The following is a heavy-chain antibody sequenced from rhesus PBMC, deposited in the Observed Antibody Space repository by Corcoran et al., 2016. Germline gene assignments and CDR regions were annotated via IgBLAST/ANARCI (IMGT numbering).Heavy chain of an antibody. CDR1: GFTFSNVC. CDR2: INNKADGETA. Sequence: EVQLVESGGGLVQPGGSLRLSCVASGFTFSNVCMNWVRQAPGKGREWVARINNKADGETADYAASVKGRFTIARDDSKNTLYLQMNILKTEDTAVYYCTTEGYNIWTGYFDSWGQGVLVTVSS. J-gene: IGHJ4*01. D-gene: IGHD3-3*01. CDR3: TTEGYNIWTGYFDS. V-gene: IGHV3-30*01.